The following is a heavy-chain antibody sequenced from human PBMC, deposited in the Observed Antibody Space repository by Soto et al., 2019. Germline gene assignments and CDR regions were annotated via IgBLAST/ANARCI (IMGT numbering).Heavy chain of an antibody. V-gene: IGHV1-45*02. CDR1: GYIFTYRY. Sequence: SVKVSCKASGYIFTYRYLYWVRQAPGQALEWMGWIIPYSGNTNYAQKFQDRFSITRESSLSTVYMELRSLRSDDTGMYYCARDDLDDDGYHYLDFWG. J-gene: IGHJ6*03. CDR2: IIPYSGNT. D-gene: IGHD5-18*01. CDR3: ARDDLDDDGYHYLDF.